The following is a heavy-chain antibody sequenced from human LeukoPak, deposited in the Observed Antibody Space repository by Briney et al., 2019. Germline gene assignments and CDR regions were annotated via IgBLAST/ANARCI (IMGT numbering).Heavy chain of an antibody. CDR3: AREATVKTGNY. Sequence: PSETLSLTCTVSGGSISSGSYYWSWLRQPAGKGLEWIGRIYTSGSTNYNPSLKSRVTISVDTSKNQFSLKLSSVTAADTAVYYCAREATVKTGNYWGQGTLVTVSS. D-gene: IGHD1-14*01. V-gene: IGHV4-61*02. CDR1: GGSISSGSYY. J-gene: IGHJ4*02. CDR2: IYTSGST.